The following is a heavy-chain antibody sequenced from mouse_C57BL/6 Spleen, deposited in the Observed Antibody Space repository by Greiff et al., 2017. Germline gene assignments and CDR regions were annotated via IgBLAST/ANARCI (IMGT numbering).Heavy chain of an antibody. J-gene: IGHJ1*03. CDR2: IDPSDSYT. D-gene: IGHD2-4*01. CDR1: GYTFTSYW. CDR3: ARTPHYDYDEGYFDV. V-gene: IGHV1-69*01. Sequence: QVQLKQPGAELVMPGASVKLSCKASGYTFTSYWMHWVKQRPGQGLEWIGEIDPSDSYTNYNQKFKGKSTLTVDKSSSTAYMQLSSLTSEDSAVYYCARTPHYDYDEGYFDVWGTGTTVTVSS.